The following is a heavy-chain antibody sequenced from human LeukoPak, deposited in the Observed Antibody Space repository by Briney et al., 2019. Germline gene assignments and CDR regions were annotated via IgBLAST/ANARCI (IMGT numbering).Heavy chain of an antibody. CDR1: GFTFSSYS. Sequence: GGSLRLSCAASGFTFSSYSMNWVRQAPGKGPEWVSSISSSSSYIYYADSVKGRFTISRDNAKNSLYLQMNSLRAEDTAVYYCARDEIYYDSSGYFYYWGQGTLVTVSS. V-gene: IGHV3-21*01. CDR2: ISSSSSYI. J-gene: IGHJ4*02. D-gene: IGHD3-22*01. CDR3: ARDEIYYDSSGYFYY.